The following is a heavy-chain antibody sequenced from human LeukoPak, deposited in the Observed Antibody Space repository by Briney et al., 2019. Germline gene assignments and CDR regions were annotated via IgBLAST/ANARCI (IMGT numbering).Heavy chain of an antibody. Sequence: PSETLSLTCTVSGGSISSSSYYWGWIRQPPGKGLEWIGSIYYSGSTYYNPSLKSRVTISVDTSKNQFSLKLSSVTAADTAVYYCASGWASYFDYWGQGTLVTVSS. CDR2: IYYSGST. J-gene: IGHJ4*02. CDR3: ASGWASYFDY. CDR1: GGSISSSSYY. V-gene: IGHV4-39*01. D-gene: IGHD1-26*01.